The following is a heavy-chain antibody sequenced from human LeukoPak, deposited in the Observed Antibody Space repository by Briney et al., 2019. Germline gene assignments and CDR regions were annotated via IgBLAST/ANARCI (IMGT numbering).Heavy chain of an antibody. J-gene: IGHJ5*02. CDR2: INPNSGTT. CDR1: GYTFTAYY. D-gene: IGHD6-6*01. CDR3: ASIAARRDLRPPVP. Sequence: ASAKVSCKATGYTFTAYYMQWVRQAPGQGLECMGWINPNSGTTNCAQKFQGRVTMTRDTSISTAYMELNRLRSDDTAIYYCASIAARRDLRPPVPWGQGTLVTVSS. V-gene: IGHV1-2*02.